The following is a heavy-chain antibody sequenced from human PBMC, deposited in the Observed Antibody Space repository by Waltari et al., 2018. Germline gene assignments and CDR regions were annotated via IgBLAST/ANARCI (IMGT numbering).Heavy chain of an antibody. Sequence: QDHLVQSGTEVKKPGASVKVSCKASGYTFGIYTFTWVRQAPGQGLEWMGWISAHNGKTDYSQKFQGRVAMTTDTSTSTAYMELRSLTSDDTAVYYCARVSSIFGDAFDLWGHGTVVTVSS. D-gene: IGHD3-16*01. CDR1: GYTFGIYT. CDR2: ISAHNGKT. CDR3: ARVSSIFGDAFDL. J-gene: IGHJ3*01. V-gene: IGHV1-18*01.